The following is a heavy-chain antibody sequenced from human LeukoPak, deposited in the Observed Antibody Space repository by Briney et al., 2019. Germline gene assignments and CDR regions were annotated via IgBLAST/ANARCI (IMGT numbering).Heavy chain of an antibody. CDR1: GASISSGASY. J-gene: IGHJ5*02. V-gene: IGHV4-39*01. Sequence: PSETLSLTCTVSGASISSGASYWGWIRQPPGNGLEWIGSIGGSNYYRGSTYYNPSIKSRVTIHVDTSKDQFSLKLSSVTAADTAVYYCARLETSVTEHNWFDPWGQGTLVTVSS. D-gene: IGHD2-21*02. CDR3: ARLETSVTEHNWFDP. CDR2: IGGSNYYRGST.